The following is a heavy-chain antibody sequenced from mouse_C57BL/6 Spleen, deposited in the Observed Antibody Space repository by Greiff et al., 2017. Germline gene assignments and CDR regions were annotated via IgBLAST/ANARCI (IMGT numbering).Heavy chain of an antibody. CDR1: GYTFTDYE. Sequence: LVESGAELVRPGASVTLSCKASGYTFTDYEMHWVKQTPVHGLEWIGAIDPETGGTAYNQKFKGKAILTADKSSSTAYMELRSLTSEDSAVYYCTRSRELFAYWGQGTLVTVSA. CDR3: TRSRELFAY. CDR2: IDPETGGT. J-gene: IGHJ3*01. V-gene: IGHV1-15*01.